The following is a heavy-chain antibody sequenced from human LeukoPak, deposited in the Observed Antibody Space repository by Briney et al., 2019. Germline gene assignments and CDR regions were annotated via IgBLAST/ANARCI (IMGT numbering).Heavy chain of an antibody. V-gene: IGHV4-34*01. CDR2: INHSGST. CDR3: ARPYYYDSRIDP. Sequence: SGTLSLTCAVYGGSFSGYYWSWIRQPPGKGLEWIGEINHSGSTNYNPSLKSRVTMSADTSKNQLSLKLSSVTAADTAVYYCARPYYYDSRIDPWGQGILVTVSS. CDR1: GGSFSGYY. D-gene: IGHD3-22*01. J-gene: IGHJ5*02.